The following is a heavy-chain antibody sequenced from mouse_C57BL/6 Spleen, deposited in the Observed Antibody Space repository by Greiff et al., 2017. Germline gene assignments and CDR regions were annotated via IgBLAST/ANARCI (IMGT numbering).Heavy chain of an antibody. Sequence: EVQLVESGGGLVKPGGSLKLSCAASGFTFSGYGMHWVRQAPEKGLEWVAYISSGSSTNYYADTVKGRFTISRDNAKNTRFLQMTSLRSEDTAMYYCARGICYFDAMDYWGQGTSVTVSS. V-gene: IGHV5-17*01. CDR2: ISSGSSTN. D-gene: IGHD1-1*01. J-gene: IGHJ4*01. CDR3: ARGICYFDAMDY. CDR1: GFTFSGYG.